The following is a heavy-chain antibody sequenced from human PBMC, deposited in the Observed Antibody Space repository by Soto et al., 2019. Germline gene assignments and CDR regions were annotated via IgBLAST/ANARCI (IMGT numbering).Heavy chain of an antibody. CDR2: IYPGDSDT. V-gene: IGHV5-51*01. J-gene: IGHJ3*02. CDR3: ARSDSSSWTKKVDAFDI. D-gene: IGHD6-13*01. Sequence: LGESLKISCKGSGYSFTSYWIGWVRQMPGKGLEWMGIIYPGDSDTRYSPSFQGQVTISADKSISTAYLQRSSLKASDTAMYYCARSDSSSWTKKVDAFDIWGQGTMVTVSS. CDR1: GYSFTSYW.